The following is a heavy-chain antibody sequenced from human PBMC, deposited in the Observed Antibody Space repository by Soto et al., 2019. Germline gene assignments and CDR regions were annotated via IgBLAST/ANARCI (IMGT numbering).Heavy chain of an antibody. V-gene: IGHV3-15*01. CDR2: IKPKGDGEAT. CDR3: TTDPVTMIVVVPSSG. D-gene: IGHD3-22*01. J-gene: IGHJ4*02. Sequence: PGGSLGLSYAASGFIFRNTWMDWVRQAPGKGLEWLGRIKPKGDGEATDYTAPVKGRFTISRDDSKNTLYLQMNSLKTEDTAVYYCTTDPVTMIVVVPSSGWGQGTLVTVS. CDR1: GFIFRNTW.